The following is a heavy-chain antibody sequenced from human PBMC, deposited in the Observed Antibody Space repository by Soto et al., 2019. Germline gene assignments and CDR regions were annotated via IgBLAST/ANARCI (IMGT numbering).Heavy chain of an antibody. J-gene: IGHJ4*02. V-gene: IGHV3-30*18. D-gene: IGHD5-12*01. CDR3: AKYQNGTGYAFDY. Sequence: GGSLRLSCAASGFTFSSYGMHWVRQAPGKGLEWVAVISYDGSNKYYADSVKGRFTISRDNSKNTLYLQMNSLRAEDTAVYYCAKYQNGTGYAFDYWGQGTLVTVSS. CDR2: ISYDGSNK. CDR1: GFTFSSYG.